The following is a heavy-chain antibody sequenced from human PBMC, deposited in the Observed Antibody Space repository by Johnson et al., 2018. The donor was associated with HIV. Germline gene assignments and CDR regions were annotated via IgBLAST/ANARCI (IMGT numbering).Heavy chain of an antibody. Sequence: VQLVESGGGVVRPGGSLRLPCVASGFTFDYYEMSWVRQVPGKGLEWVAAINWNGGSTGYADSVKGRFTISRDNAKNSLYLQMNSLRAEDTAVYYCAKGGVEYSSTWFYALDIWGQGTMVTVSS. CDR3: AKGGVEYSSTWFYALDI. CDR1: GFTFDYYE. CDR2: INWNGGST. V-gene: IGHV3-20*04. J-gene: IGHJ3*02. D-gene: IGHD6-13*01.